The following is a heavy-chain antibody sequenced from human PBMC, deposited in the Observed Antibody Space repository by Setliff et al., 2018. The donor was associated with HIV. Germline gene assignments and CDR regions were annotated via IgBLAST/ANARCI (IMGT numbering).Heavy chain of an antibody. Sequence: SETLSLTCTVSGGSINSRSYYWAWIRQPPGKGLEWVASIHFSGTPYYNPSLKNRVTISVDTSKNQFSLKLSSVTAADTAVYYCARRGMWSYETGGNPTATFDYWGQGVRVTVSS. J-gene: IGHJ4*02. CDR2: IHFSGTP. V-gene: IGHV4-39*01. CDR1: GGSINSRSYY. CDR3: ARRGMWSYETGGNPTATFDY. D-gene: IGHD2-8*02.